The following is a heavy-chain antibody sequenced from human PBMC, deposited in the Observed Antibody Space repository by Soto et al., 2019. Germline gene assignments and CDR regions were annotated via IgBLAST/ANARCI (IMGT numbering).Heavy chain of an antibody. Sequence: SETLSLTCTVSGDSMTYSYWSWIRLLPGKGLEWVGYIYYSGSTSYNPSLRRRVIMSVDTSKRQFSLQLKSVTAADTAIYYCARTVLGLDILAGELVDYYCYWGGWGQVT. D-gene: IGHD3-9*01. V-gene: IGHV4-59*08. J-gene: IGHJ6*03. CDR1: GDSMTYSY. CDR3: ARTVLGLDILAGELVDYYCYWGG. CDR2: IYYSGST.